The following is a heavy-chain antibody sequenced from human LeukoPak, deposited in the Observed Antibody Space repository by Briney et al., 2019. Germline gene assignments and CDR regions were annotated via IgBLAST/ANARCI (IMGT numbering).Heavy chain of an antibody. CDR2: ISSNGGST. Sequence: GGSLRLSCAASGFTLSSYAMHWVRQAPGKGLEYVSAISSNGGSTYYADSVKGRFTISRDNSKNTLYLQMGSLRAEDMAVYYCARSPGEVVNPEYAFDIWGQGTMVTVSS. CDR3: ARSPGEVVNPEYAFDI. J-gene: IGHJ3*02. D-gene: IGHD3-10*01. CDR1: GFTLSSYA. V-gene: IGHV3-64*02.